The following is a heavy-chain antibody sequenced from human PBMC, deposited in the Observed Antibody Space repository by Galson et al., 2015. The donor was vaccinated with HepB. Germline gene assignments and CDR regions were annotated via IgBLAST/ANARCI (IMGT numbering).Heavy chain of an antibody. Sequence: SLRLSCAASGFTFSSYAMHWVRQAPGKGLEWVAVISDDGSNKYYADSVKGRFTISRDNSKNTLYLQMNSLRAEDTAVYYCARRGAPIDTAMAQGGLGYFDLWGRGTLVTVSS. CDR3: ARRGAPIDTAMAQGGLGYFDL. V-gene: IGHV3-30-3*01. J-gene: IGHJ2*01. D-gene: IGHD5-18*01. CDR2: ISDDGSNK. CDR1: GFTFSSYA.